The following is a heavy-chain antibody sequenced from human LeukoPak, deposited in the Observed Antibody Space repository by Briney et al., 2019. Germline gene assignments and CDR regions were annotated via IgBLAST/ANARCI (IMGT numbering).Heavy chain of an antibody. CDR1: GFTFSSYE. V-gene: IGHV3-21*01. Sequence: PGGSLRLSCAASGFTFSSYEMNWVRQAPGKGLEWVSFISTSSSYIYYADSVKGRFTISRGNAKNSLYLEMNSLRAEDTAVYYCAKDGSMPWGYYMDVWGKGTTVTISS. CDR2: ISTSSSYI. D-gene: IGHD2/OR15-2a*01. J-gene: IGHJ6*03. CDR3: AKDGSMPWGYYMDV.